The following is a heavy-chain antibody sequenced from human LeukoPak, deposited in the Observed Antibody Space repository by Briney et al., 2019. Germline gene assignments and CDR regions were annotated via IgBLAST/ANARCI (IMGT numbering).Heavy chain of an antibody. CDR3: AKGRVRGIAVAGSFDY. D-gene: IGHD6-19*01. J-gene: IGHJ4*02. V-gene: IGHV3-23*01. CDR2: ISGSGGGT. Sequence: GGSLRLSCAASGFTFSSYAMSWVRQAPGKGLEWVSAISGSGGGTYYADSVKGRFTISRDNSKNTLYLQMNSLRAEDTAVYYCAKGRVRGIAVAGSFDYWGQGTLVTVSS. CDR1: GFTFSSYA.